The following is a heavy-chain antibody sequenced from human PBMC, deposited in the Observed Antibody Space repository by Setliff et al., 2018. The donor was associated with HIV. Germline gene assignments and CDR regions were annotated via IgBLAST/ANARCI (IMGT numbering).Heavy chain of an antibody. CDR3: ARLIKHYDFWSGYYGAYYYYMDV. V-gene: IGHV1-18*01. D-gene: IGHD3-3*01. CDR2: ISAYNGHT. Sequence: ASVKVSCKASGYTFTSYGFSWVRQAPGQGLEWMGWISAYNGHTNYAQKLQGRVTMTTDTSTTTAYMELRSLRSDDTAVYYCARLIKHYDFWSGYYGAYYYYMDVWGTGTTVTVSS. CDR1: GYTFTSYG. J-gene: IGHJ6*03.